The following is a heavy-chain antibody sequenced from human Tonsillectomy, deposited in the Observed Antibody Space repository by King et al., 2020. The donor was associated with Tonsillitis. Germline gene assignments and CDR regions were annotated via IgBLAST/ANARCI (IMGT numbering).Heavy chain of an antibody. D-gene: IGHD5-24*01. V-gene: IGHV4-38-2*01. J-gene: IGHJ4*02. Sequence: QLQESGPGLVKPSETLSLTCAVSGYSITSGFYWGGIRQPPGKGLEWFGSIYHSGSTYYNPSLKSRVTISVDTSTNQFSLKLSSVTAADTAVYYCGRARDWVQLFDYWGQGTQVTVSS. CDR2: IYHSGST. CDR3: GRARDWVQLFDY. CDR1: GYSITSGFY.